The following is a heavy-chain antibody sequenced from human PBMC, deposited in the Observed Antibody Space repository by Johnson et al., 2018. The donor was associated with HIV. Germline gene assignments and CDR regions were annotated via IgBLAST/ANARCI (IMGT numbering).Heavy chain of an antibody. CDR2: IRSEANNYAT. Sequence: EVQLVESGGGLVQPGGSLRLSCAASGFTVSDSAMHWVRQTSGKGLEWVGRIRSEANNYATTYAASLKGRFTISRDDSKNTAYLQMNSLKTEDTAVYYCSYAFDIWGQGTMVTVSS. CDR3: SYAFDI. V-gene: IGHV3-73*01. J-gene: IGHJ3*02. CDR1: GFTVSDSA.